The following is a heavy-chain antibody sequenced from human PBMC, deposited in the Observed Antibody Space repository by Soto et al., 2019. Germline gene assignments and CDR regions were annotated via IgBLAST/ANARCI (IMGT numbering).Heavy chain of an antibody. CDR1: GFTFSSYS. V-gene: IGHV3-48*01. CDR2: ISSSSSTI. CDR3: AREDIVVVPAAYYYYYVDV. D-gene: IGHD2-2*01. J-gene: IGHJ6*03. Sequence: GGSLRLSCAASGFTFSSYSMNWVRQAPGKGLEWVSYISSSSSTIYYADSVKGRFTISRDNAKNSLYLQMNSLRAEDTAVYYCAREDIVVVPAAYYYYYVDVWGKGTTVTVSS.